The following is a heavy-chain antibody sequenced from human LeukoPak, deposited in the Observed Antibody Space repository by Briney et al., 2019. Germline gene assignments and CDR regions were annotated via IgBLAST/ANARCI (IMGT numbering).Heavy chain of an antibody. V-gene: IGHV4-34*03. D-gene: IGHD6-13*01. CDR1: GGSFSGYY. J-gene: IGHJ6*02. Sequence: SETLSLTCAVYGGSFSGYYWSWIRQPPGKGLEWIGEINHSGSTNYNPSLKSRVTISVDRSKNQFSLKLSSVTAADTAVYYCTAGAYSSSWYGYYYYGMDVWGQGTTVTVSS. CDR2: INHSGST. CDR3: TAGAYSSSWYGYYYYGMDV.